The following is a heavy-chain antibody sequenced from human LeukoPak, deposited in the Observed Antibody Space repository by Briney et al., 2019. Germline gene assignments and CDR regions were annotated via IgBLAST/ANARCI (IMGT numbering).Heavy chain of an antibody. Sequence: GASVKVSCKASGYTFTGYYMHWVRQAPGQGLEWMGWINPNSGGTNYAQKFQGRVTMTRDTSISTAYMELSRLRSDDTAVYYCARVRSIAARTAIDCWGQGTLVTVSS. CDR1: GYTFTGYY. D-gene: IGHD6-6*01. CDR3: ARVRSIAARTAIDC. V-gene: IGHV1-2*02. J-gene: IGHJ4*02. CDR2: INPNSGGT.